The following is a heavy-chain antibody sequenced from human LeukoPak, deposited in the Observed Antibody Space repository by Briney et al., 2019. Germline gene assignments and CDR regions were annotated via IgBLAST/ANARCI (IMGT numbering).Heavy chain of an antibody. V-gene: IGHV3-21*04. D-gene: IGHD5-12*01. CDR2: ISSSSYI. CDR3: ARAVATITLVYPEDYYYYMDV. J-gene: IGHJ6*03. CDR1: GFTFSSYS. Sequence: GGSLRLSCAASGFTFSSYSMNWVRQAPGKGLEWVSSISSSSYIYYADSVKGRFTISRDNAKNSLYLQMNSLRAEDTAVYYCARAVATITLVYPEDYYYYMDVWGKGTTVIVSS.